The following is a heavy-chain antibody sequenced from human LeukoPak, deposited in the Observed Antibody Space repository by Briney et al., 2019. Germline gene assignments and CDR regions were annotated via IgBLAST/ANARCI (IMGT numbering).Heavy chain of an antibody. D-gene: IGHD3-22*01. CDR3: ARDPERYYYDSSGPSRAFDI. J-gene: IGHJ3*02. CDR2: INPSGGST. Sequence: ASVKVSCKASGYTFTSYYMHWVRQAPGQGLEWMGIINPSGGSTSYAQKFQGRVTMTRDTSTSTVYMELSSLRSEDTAVYYCARDPERYYYDSSGPSRAFDIWGQGTMVTVSS. CDR1: GYTFTSYY. V-gene: IGHV1-46*01.